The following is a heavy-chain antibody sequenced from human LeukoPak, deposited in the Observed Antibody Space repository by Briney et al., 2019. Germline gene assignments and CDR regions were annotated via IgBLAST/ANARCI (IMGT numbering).Heavy chain of an antibody. CDR1: GFTSNNYW. D-gene: IGHD5-18*01. Sequence: PGGSLRLSCAASGFTSNNYWMHWVRQAPGKGLVWVSRINTDGSSPTYADSVKGRFTTSRDNAKNTLYLQMNSLRAEDTAVYYCTRGVGYRFDPWGQGTLVTVSS. CDR3: TRGVGYRFDP. J-gene: IGHJ5*02. V-gene: IGHV3-74*03. CDR2: INTDGSSP.